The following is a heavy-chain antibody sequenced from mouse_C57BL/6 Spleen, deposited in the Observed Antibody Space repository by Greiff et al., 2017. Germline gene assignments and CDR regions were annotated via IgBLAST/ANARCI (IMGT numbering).Heavy chain of an antibody. CDR3: ARSSYGNSYVYFDY. Sequence: VQLQQSGPELVKPGASVTLPCKASGYTFTDYNMDWVKQSHGQSLEWIGDINPNNGGTIYNQKFKGKATLTVDKSSSTAYMELRSLTSEDTAVYYCARSSYGNSYVYFDYWGQGTTLTVSS. V-gene: IGHV1-18*01. CDR2: INPNNGGT. CDR1: GYTFTDYN. D-gene: IGHD1-1*01. J-gene: IGHJ2*01.